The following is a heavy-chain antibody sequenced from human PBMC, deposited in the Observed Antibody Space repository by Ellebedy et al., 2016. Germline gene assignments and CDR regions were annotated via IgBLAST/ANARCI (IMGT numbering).Heavy chain of an antibody. Sequence: GESLKISXKGSGYSFTSYWIGWVRQMPGKGLEWMGIIYPGDSDTRYSPSFQGQVTISADKSISTTYLQWSSLKASDTAMYYCARRANNYAPGGGGYYYYMDVWGKGTTVTVSS. V-gene: IGHV5-51*01. CDR1: GYSFTSYW. D-gene: IGHD3-16*01. CDR3: ARRANNYAPGGGGYYYYMDV. CDR2: IYPGDSDT. J-gene: IGHJ6*03.